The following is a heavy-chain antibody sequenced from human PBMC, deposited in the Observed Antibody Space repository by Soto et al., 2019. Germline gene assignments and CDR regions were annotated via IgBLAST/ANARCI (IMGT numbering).Heavy chain of an antibody. CDR1: GFTFSSYA. CDR3: VRDVIAVAGTFDY. J-gene: IGHJ4*02. Sequence: QVQLVESGGGVVQPGRSLRLSCAASGFTFSSYAMHWVRQAPGKGLEWVAVISYDGSNKYYADSVKGRFTISRDNSKNTLYLQMNSLRAEDTAVYYCVRDVIAVAGTFDYWGQGTLVTVSS. D-gene: IGHD6-19*01. CDR2: ISYDGSNK. V-gene: IGHV3-30-3*01.